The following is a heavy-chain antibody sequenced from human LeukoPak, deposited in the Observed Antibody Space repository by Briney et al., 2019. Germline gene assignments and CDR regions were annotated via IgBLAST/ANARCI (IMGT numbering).Heavy chain of an antibody. CDR3: ARSSSGSLWFDY. CDR1: GGSISSHY. J-gene: IGHJ4*02. D-gene: IGHD6-6*01. V-gene: IGHV4-59*11. CDR2: IYCSGST. Sequence: PSETLSLTCTVSGGSISSHYWSWIRQPPGKGLEWIGYIYCSGSTNYNPSLKSRVTISVDTSKNQFSLKLSSVTAADTAVYYCARSSSGSLWFDYWGQGTLVTVSS.